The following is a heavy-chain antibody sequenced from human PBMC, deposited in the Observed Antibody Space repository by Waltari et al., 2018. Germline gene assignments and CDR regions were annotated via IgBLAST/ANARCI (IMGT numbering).Heavy chain of an antibody. CDR2: ISSSSSTI. CDR1: GFTFGSYS. J-gene: IGHJ4*02. CDR3: ARVRGGDIDY. Sequence: EVQLVESGGGLVQPGGSMRLSCAASGFTFGSYSMNWGRQAPGKGLEWVSYISSSSSTIYYADSVKGRFTISRDNAKNSLYLQMNSLRAEDTAVYYCARVRGGDIDYWGQGTLVTVSS. V-gene: IGHV3-48*04. D-gene: IGHD3-9*01.